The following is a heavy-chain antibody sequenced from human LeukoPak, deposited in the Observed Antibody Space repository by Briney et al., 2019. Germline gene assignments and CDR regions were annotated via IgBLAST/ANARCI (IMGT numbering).Heavy chain of an antibody. J-gene: IGHJ4*02. D-gene: IGHD1-26*01. V-gene: IGHV1-2*02. CDR3: AREGPRISGSPRY. CDR1: GYTFTGYY. Sequence: ASVKVSCKASGYTFTGYYMHWVQQAPGQGLEWMGWINPNSGGTNYAQKFQGRVTMTRDTSISTAYMELSRLRSDDTAVYYCAREGPRISGSPRYWGQGTLVTVSS. CDR2: INPNSGGT.